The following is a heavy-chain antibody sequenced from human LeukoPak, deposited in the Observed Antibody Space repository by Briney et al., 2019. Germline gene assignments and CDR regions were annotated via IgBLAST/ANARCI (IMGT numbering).Heavy chain of an antibody. V-gene: IGHV4-4*02. CDR1: GGSVTSTNW. CDR2: VHLDGRT. J-gene: IGHJ4*02. D-gene: IGHD3-3*01. CDR3: AREGGFYRPLDY. Sequence: SETLSLTCGVSGGSVTSTNWWTWVRQPPGKGLEWIGEVHLDGRTNYNPSLKSRLTMPVDLSENHISLKLTSVTAADTAVYYCAREGGFYRPLDYSGQGTLVTVSS.